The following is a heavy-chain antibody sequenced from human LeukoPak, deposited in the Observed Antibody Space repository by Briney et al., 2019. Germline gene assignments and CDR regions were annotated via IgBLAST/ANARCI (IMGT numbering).Heavy chain of an antibody. Sequence: ASVKVSCKASGYTFTSYGISWVRQAPGQGLEWEGWISAYNGNTNYAQKLQGRVTMTTDTSTSTAYMELRSLRSDDTAVYYCARDGGYCSGGSCPDNWFDPWGQGTLVTVSS. CDR3: ARDGGYCSGGSCPDNWFDP. CDR2: ISAYNGNT. J-gene: IGHJ5*02. V-gene: IGHV1-18*01. CDR1: GYTFTSYG. D-gene: IGHD2-15*01.